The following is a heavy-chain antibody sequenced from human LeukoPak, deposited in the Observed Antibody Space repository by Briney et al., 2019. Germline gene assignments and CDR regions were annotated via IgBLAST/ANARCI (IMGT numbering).Heavy chain of an antibody. Sequence: SETLSLTCTVSGGSISSSSYYWGWIRQPPGKGLEWIGSIYYSGSTYYNPSLKSRVTISVDTSKNQFSLKLSSVTAADTAVYYCARGGLGYFDWLLEDWGQGTLVTVSS. D-gene: IGHD3-9*01. CDR1: GGSISSSSYY. V-gene: IGHV4-39*07. CDR2: IYYSGST. J-gene: IGHJ4*02. CDR3: ARGGLGYFDWLLED.